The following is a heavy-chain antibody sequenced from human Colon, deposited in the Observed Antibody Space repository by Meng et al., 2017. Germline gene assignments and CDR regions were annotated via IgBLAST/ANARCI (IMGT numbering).Heavy chain of an antibody. V-gene: IGHV3-7*04. J-gene: IGHJ4*02. Sequence: GESLKISCVGSGFSFSGYWMSWVRQAPGKGLEWVASIKEDGSEKNYVESVKGRFTISRDNAEKSLHLQMNSLRVEDMAVHYCVRGGGTFDNWGQGTLVTVSS. CDR2: IKEDGSEK. CDR1: GFSFSGYW. CDR3: VRGGGTFDN. D-gene: IGHD1-1*01.